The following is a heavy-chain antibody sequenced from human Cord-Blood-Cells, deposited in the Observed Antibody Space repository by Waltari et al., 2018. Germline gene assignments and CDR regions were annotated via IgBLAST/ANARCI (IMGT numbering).Heavy chain of an antibody. CDR1: GGPISSGDYY. Sequence: QVQLQESGPGLVKPSQTLSLTCTVSGGPISSGDYYWSWLRQPPGKGLEWIGYIYYSGSTYYNPSLKSRVTISVDTSKNQFSLKLSSVTAADTAVYYCARGRDCSGGSCYFDYWGQGTLVTVSS. CDR2: IYYSGST. V-gene: IGHV4-30-4*08. D-gene: IGHD2-15*01. CDR3: ARGRDCSGGSCYFDY. J-gene: IGHJ4*02.